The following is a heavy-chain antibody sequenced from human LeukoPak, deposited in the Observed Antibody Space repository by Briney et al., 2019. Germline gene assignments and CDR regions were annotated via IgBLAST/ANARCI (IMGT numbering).Heavy chain of an antibody. Sequence: SETLSLTCAVYGGSFSGYYWSWIRQPPGKGLEWIGEINHSGSTNYNPSLKSRVTISVDTSKNQFSLKLSSVTAADTAVYYCARGRAIMVRGVMEDYWGQGPLVTVSS. D-gene: IGHD3-10*01. CDR3: ARGRAIMVRGVMEDY. CDR1: GGSFSGYY. V-gene: IGHV4-34*01. CDR2: INHSGST. J-gene: IGHJ4*02.